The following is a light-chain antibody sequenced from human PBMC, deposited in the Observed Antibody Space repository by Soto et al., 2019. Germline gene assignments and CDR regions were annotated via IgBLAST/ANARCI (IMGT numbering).Light chain of an antibody. CDR1: QSVSSK. V-gene: IGKV3-11*01. CDR2: GAS. CDR3: QQRGNWPPGFT. J-gene: IGKJ3*01. Sequence: EIVMTQSPATLSVSPGEGATLSCRASQSVSSKLAWYQQKPGQAPRLLIYGASTRATGIPARFSGSGSGTDFTLTISSLEPEDFAVYYCQQRGNWPPGFTFGPGTKVDIK.